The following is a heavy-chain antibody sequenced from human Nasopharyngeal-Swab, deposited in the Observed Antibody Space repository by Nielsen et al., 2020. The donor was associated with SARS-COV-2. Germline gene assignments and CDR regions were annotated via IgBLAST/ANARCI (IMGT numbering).Heavy chain of an antibody. V-gene: IGHV4-31*03. D-gene: IGHD3-3*01. CDR3: ARDSGRSTILGVVIIDAFDI. Sequence: SETLSLTCTVSGGSISSGGYYWSWIRQHPGKGLEWIGYIYYSGSTYYNPSLKSRVTISVDTSKNQFSLKLSSVTAADTAVYYCARDSGRSTILGVVIIDAFDIWGQGTMVTVSS. J-gene: IGHJ3*02. CDR1: GGSISSGGYY. CDR2: IYYSGST.